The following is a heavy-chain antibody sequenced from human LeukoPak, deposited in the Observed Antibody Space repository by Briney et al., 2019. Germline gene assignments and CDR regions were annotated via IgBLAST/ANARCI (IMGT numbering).Heavy chain of an antibody. CDR2: TNHSGST. V-gene: IGHV4-34*01. D-gene: IGHD1-14*01. J-gene: IGHJ6*02. CDR1: GGSFSGYY. CDR3: ARGRQQNQNSYYYYGMDV. Sequence: ETLSLTCAVYGGSFSGYYWSWIRQPPGKGLEWIGETNHSGSTNYNPSLKSRVTISVDTSKNQFSLKLSSVTAAGTAVYYCARGRQQNQNSYYYYGMDVWGQGTTVTVSS.